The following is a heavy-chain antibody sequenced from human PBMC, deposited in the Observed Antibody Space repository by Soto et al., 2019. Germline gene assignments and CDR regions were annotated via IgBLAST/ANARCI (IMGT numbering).Heavy chain of an antibody. Sequence: SETLSLTWTVSGGSISSYYWSWIRQPPGKGLEWIGYIYYSGSTNYNPSLKSRVTISVDTSKNQFSLKLSSVTAADTAVYYCARQTPDCSSTSCYFDYYYYYMDVWGKGTTVTVSS. CDR1: GGSISSYY. CDR2: IYYSGST. J-gene: IGHJ6*03. V-gene: IGHV4-59*08. CDR3: ARQTPDCSSTSCYFDYYYYYMDV. D-gene: IGHD2-2*01.